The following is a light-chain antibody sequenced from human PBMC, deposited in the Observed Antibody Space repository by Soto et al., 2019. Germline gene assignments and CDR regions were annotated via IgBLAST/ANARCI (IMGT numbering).Light chain of an antibody. V-gene: IGLV1-40*01. CDR3: HSYDSSLTAVV. Sequence: QSVLTQPPSASGTPGQRVTISCSGSSSNIGAGHDVQWYQQLPGTAPKLLIYGNNNRPSGVPDRFSGSKSGASASLAITGLQAEDEADYYCHSYDSSLTAVVFGGGTKVTVL. CDR1: SSNIGAGHD. J-gene: IGLJ2*01. CDR2: GNN.